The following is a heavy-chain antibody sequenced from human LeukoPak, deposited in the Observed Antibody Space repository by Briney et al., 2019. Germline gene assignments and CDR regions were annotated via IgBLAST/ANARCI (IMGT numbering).Heavy chain of an antibody. Sequence: PSETLSLTCAVSGYSISSGYYWGWIRQPPGKGLEWIGSIYHSGSTYYNPSLKSRVIISVDTSKNQFSLKLSSVTAADTAVYYCARLGGSYINAFDIWGQGTMVTVSS. CDR1: GYSISSGYY. J-gene: IGHJ3*02. D-gene: IGHD1-26*01. V-gene: IGHV4-38-2*01. CDR3: ARLGGSYINAFDI. CDR2: IYHSGST.